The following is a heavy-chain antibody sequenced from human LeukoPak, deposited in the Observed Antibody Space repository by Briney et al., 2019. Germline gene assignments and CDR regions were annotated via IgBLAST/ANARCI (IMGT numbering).Heavy chain of an antibody. D-gene: IGHD3-22*01. Sequence: ASVKVSCKTSGYSFTMFDINWVRQATGQGLEWMGWMNPTSGKAGFAQRFQGRVSMTRNISISTAYMELSSLRSEDTAVYYCARDFFDGHGYTFYYYGMDVWGQGTTVTVSS. CDR1: GYSFTMFD. CDR3: ARDFFDGHGYTFYYYGMDV. J-gene: IGHJ6*02. CDR2: MNPTSGKA. V-gene: IGHV1-8*01.